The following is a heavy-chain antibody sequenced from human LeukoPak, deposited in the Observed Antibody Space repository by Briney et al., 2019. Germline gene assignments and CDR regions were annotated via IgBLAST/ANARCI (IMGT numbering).Heavy chain of an antibody. CDR1: GFTFSNYY. V-gene: IGHV3-11*04. D-gene: IGHD1-26*01. CDR2: ISSSGSSI. J-gene: IGHJ4*02. CDR3: ARSAQWELPDY. Sequence: PGGSLRLSCAASGFTFSNYYMSWIRQAPGKGLEWISYISSSGSSIQYADSVRGRFTISRDNAKTSLYLQMNSLRAEDTSVYYCARSAQWELPDYWGQGTLVTVSS.